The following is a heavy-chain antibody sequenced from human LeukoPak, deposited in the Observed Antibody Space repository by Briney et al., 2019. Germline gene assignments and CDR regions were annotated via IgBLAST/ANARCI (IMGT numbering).Heavy chain of an antibody. J-gene: IGHJ6*03. CDR1: GFTFSSYA. CDR2: ISGSGGST. D-gene: IGHD3-3*01. V-gene: IGHV3-23*01. CDR3: AKLEGITIFGVVIKSYYMDV. Sequence: GGSLRLSCAASGFTFSSYAMSWVRQAPGKGLEWVSAISGSGGSTYYADSVKGRFTISRDNSKNTLYLQMNSLRAEDTAVYYCAKLEGITIFGVVIKSYYMDVWGKGTTATVSS.